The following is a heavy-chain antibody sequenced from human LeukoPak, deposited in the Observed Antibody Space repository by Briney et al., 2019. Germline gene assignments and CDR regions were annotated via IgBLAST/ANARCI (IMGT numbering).Heavy chain of an antibody. CDR3: TRDPTGGNHYGPFDY. CDR2: ISASGITI. J-gene: IGHJ4*02. Sequence: GGSLRLSCAASGFTLRNYEMNWVRQAPGKGLEWVSYISASGITIYYADSVKGRFTISRDNAKDSLYLQMNRLRAEDTAVYYCTRDPTGGNHYGPFDYWGQGTLVTVSS. D-gene: IGHD2-8*02. CDR1: GFTLRNYE. V-gene: IGHV3-48*03.